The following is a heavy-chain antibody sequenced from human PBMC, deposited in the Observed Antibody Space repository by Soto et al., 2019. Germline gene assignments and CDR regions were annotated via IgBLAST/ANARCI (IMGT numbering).Heavy chain of an antibody. D-gene: IGHD6-13*01. Sequence: SETLSLTCAVYGGSFSGYYWSWIRQPPGKGLEWIGEINHSGSTNYNPSLKSRVTISVDTSMNQFSLKLSSVTAADTAVYYCARGIYSSSRWYNWFDPWGQGTLVTVSS. J-gene: IGHJ5*02. V-gene: IGHV4-34*01. CDR1: GGSFSGYY. CDR2: INHSGST. CDR3: ARGIYSSSRWYNWFDP.